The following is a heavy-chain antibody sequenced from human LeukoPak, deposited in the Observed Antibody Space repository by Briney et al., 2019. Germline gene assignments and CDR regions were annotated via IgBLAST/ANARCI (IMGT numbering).Heavy chain of an antibody. J-gene: IGHJ6*03. CDR2: IYYNGVT. D-gene: IGHD3-22*01. Sequence: SQTLSLTCTVFGGSISSGGYYWSWIRQHPGKGLEWIGYIYYNGVTYYNPSLKSRVTISVDTSKNQFSLKLSSVTAADTAVYYCARAPYYYDNSGYYPAFYMDVWGKGTTVTVSS. V-gene: IGHV4-31*03. CDR1: GGSISSGGYY. CDR3: ARAPYYYDNSGYYPAFYMDV.